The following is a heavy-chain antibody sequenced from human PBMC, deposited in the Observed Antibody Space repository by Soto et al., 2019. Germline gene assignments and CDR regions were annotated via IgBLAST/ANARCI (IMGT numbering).Heavy chain of an antibody. D-gene: IGHD2-15*01. Sequence: EVQLVESGGGLVKPGGSLRLSCAASGFTFSNAWMNWVRQAPGKGLEWVGRIKSKTDGETKDYAAPVKGRFTISREDSKNTLYLQMDSLKTMDTAVYYCATGYCSGGSCPTHFYWGQGTLVTVSS. V-gene: IGHV3-15*07. J-gene: IGHJ4*02. CDR3: ATGYCSGGSCPTHFY. CDR2: IKSKTDGETK. CDR1: GFTFSNAW.